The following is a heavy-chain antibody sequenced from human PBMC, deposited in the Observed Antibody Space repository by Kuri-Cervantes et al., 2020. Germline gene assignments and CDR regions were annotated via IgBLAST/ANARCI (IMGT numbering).Heavy chain of an antibody. CDR3: ARDRPITYYYGSGSYKGIDP. CDR1: GGSISSSSYY. D-gene: IGHD3-10*01. CDR2: IYYSGST. J-gene: IGHJ5*02. V-gene: IGHV4-30-4*08. Sequence: SETLSLTCTVSGGSISSSSYYWGWIRQPPGKGLEWIGYIYYSGSTYYNPSLKSRVTISVDTSKNQFSLKLSSVTAADTAVYYCARDRPITYYYGSGSYKGIDPWGQGTLVTVSS.